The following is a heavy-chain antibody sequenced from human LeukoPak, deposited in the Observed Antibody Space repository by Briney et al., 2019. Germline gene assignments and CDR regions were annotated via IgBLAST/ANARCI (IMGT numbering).Heavy chain of an antibody. J-gene: IGHJ4*02. CDR3: ARVQGGGYRTADY. D-gene: IGHD6-19*01. Sequence: PGGSLRLSCAASGVTFSNYLMHWVRQAPGKGGDWVAVILEDGTFQYYADSVKGRFTISRDNSRNTLFLQMNSLRPEDTAMYYCARVQGGGYRTADYWGQGTLVTVSS. CDR1: GVTFSNYL. V-gene: IGHV3-30*04. CDR2: ILEDGTFQ.